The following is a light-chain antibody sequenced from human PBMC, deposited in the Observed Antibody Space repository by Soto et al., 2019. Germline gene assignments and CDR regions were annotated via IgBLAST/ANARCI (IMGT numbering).Light chain of an antibody. V-gene: IGKV3-15*01. J-gene: IGKJ1*01. CDR2: GAS. CDR3: QQYNYWPGT. Sequence: EIVMTQSPATLSLSPGERATLSCKAIRSVRSNLSWYQQKPAQAPRLLISGASTRATGITDRFSGSGSGTEFTLTINSLQSEDFAVYYCQQYNYWPGTFGQGTKVDIK. CDR1: RSVRSN.